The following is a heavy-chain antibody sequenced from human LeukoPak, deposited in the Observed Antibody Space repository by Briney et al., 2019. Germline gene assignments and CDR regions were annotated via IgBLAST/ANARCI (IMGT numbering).Heavy chain of an antibody. CDR2: ISPSGGST. CDR3: ARSRLLLDY. CDR1: GGTFSSYA. Sequence: ASVKVSFKASGGTFSSYAISWVRQAPGQGLEWMGIISPSGGSTTYAQRFQGRVTMTGDTSTSTVYMELSSLRSEDTAVYYCARSRLLLDYWGQGTLVTVSS. J-gene: IGHJ4*02. D-gene: IGHD2-21*02. V-gene: IGHV1-46*01.